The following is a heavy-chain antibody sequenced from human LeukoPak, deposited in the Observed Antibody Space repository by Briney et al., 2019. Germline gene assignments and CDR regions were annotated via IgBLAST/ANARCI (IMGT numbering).Heavy chain of an antibody. D-gene: IGHD2-15*01. CDR2: INPSGGST. CDR3: ARDYLVVAASYYYGMDV. J-gene: IGHJ6*02. CDR1: GYTFISYY. Sequence: ASVKVSCKASGYTFISYYIHWVRQAPGQGLEWVGIINPSGGSTSYAQKFQGRVTITRDTSASTADMELSSLRSEDTAVYYCARDYLVVAASYYYGMDVWGQGTTVTVSS. V-gene: IGHV1-46*01.